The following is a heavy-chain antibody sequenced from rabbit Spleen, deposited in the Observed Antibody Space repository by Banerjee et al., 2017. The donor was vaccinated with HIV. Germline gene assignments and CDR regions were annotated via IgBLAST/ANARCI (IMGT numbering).Heavy chain of an antibody. J-gene: IGHJ6*01. CDR2: IYAGSSGST. D-gene: IGHD8-1*01. V-gene: IGHV1S40*01. Sequence: QSLEESGGDLVKPGASLTLTCTASGFSFSSSDYMCWVRQAPGKGLEWIACIYAGSSGSTYYASWAKGRFTISKTSSTTVTLQMTSLTAADTATYFCARDSGTSFSTYGMDLWGPGTLVTVS. CDR3: ARDSGTSFSTYGMDL. CDR1: GFSFSSSDY.